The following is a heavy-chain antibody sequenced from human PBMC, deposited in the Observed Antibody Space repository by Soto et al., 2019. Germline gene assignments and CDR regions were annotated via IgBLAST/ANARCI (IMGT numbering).Heavy chain of an antibody. CDR2: VFYIGST. J-gene: IGHJ6*03. Sequence: QVELQESGPGLVKPSETLSLTCKVSGGSFSSHYWSWIRQPPGEGMEWIGYVFYIGSTNYNPSLRFRVFISVDPSKNQFSLKLRSVTAADTALYYCARQDGYYYYMAVWGKGPTVTV. V-gene: IGHV4-59*08. CDR3: ARQDGYYYYMAV. CDR1: GGSFSSHY.